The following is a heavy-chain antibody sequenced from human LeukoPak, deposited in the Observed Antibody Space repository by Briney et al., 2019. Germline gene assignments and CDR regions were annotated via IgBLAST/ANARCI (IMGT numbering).Heavy chain of an antibody. CDR2: IYSGGST. D-gene: IGHD3-10*01. V-gene: IGHV3-53*01. Sequence: PGGSLRLSCAASGFTLSSYAMSWVRQAPGKGLEWVSVIYSGGSTYYADSVKGRFTISRDNSKNTLYLQMNSLRAEDTAVYYCARTFRGYFDYWGQGTLVTVSS. CDR1: GFTLSSYA. CDR3: ARTFRGYFDY. J-gene: IGHJ4*02.